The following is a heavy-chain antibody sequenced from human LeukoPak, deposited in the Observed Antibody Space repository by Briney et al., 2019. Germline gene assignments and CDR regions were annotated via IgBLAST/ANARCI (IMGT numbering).Heavy chain of an antibody. Sequence: GGSLRLSCAGSGFTFSGYSLNWVRQAPGKGLEWVSAISWNGGNIDYADSVKGRFTISRDNAKKSLYLQMNSLRVSDTAFYYCSNSRGLRGVILRWGQGTLVTVSS. J-gene: IGHJ4*02. CDR1: GFTFSGYS. CDR3: SNSRGLRGVILR. V-gene: IGHV3-9*01. D-gene: IGHD3-10*01. CDR2: ISWNGGNI.